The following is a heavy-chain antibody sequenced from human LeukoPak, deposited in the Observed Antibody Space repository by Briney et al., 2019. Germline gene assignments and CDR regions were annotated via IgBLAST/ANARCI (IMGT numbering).Heavy chain of an antibody. CDR2: IYTSGST. CDR3: ARSENYYDSSGESYFDY. CDR1: GGSISSYY. V-gene: IGHV4-4*07. J-gene: IGHJ4*02. Sequence: SETLSLTCTVSGGSISSYYWSWIRQPAGKGLEWLGRIYTSGSTIYNPSLKSRVTMSVDTSKNQFSLKLSSVTAADTAVYYCARSENYYDSSGESYFDYWGQGTLVTVSS. D-gene: IGHD3-22*01.